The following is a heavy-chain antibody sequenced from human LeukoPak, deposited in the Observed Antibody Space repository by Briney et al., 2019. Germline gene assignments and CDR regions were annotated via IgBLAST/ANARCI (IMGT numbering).Heavy chain of an antibody. CDR3: TTPLYGDYDDYYYYYGMDV. CDR2: IKSKTDGGTT. V-gene: IGHV3-15*01. J-gene: IGHJ6*02. D-gene: IGHD4-17*01. Sequence: KTGGSLRLSCAASGFTFSNAWMSWVRQAPGKGLEWVGRIKSKTDGGTTDYAAPVKGRFTISRDDSKNTLYLQMNSLKTEDTAVYYCTTPLYGDYDDYYYYYGMDVWGQGTTVTVSS. CDR1: GFTFSNAW.